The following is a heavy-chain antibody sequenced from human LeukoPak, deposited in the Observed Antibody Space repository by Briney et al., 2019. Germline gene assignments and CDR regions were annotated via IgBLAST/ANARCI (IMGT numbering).Heavy chain of an antibody. CDR1: GYTFTSYG. J-gene: IGHJ4*02. CDR2: ISAYNGNT. Sequence: ASVKVSCKASGYTFTSYGISWVRQAPGQGLEWMGWISAYNGNTNYAQKLQGRVTMTTDPSTSTAYMELRSLRSDDTAVYYCARSGDDYYDSSGYSDYWGQGTLVTVSS. V-gene: IGHV1-18*01. CDR3: ARSGDDYYDSSGYSDY. D-gene: IGHD3-22*01.